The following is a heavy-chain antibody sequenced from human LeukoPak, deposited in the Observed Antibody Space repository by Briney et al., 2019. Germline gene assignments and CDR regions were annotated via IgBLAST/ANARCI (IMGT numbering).Heavy chain of an antibody. CDR1: GGPFSGYY. V-gene: IGHV4-34*01. Sequence: SETLSLTCAVYGGPFSGYYWSWIRQPPGKGLEWIGEINHSGSTNYNPSLKSRVTISVDTSKNQFSLKLSSVTAADTAVYYCARGRVVVVAATFYYYYYYMDVWGKGPTVTVSS. D-gene: IGHD2-15*01. J-gene: IGHJ6*03. CDR2: INHSGST. CDR3: ARGRVVVVAATFYYYYYYMDV.